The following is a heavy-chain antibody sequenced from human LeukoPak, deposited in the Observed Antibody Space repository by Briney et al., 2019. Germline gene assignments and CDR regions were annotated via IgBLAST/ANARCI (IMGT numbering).Heavy chain of an antibody. CDR2: ISSSGGST. V-gene: IGHV3-23*01. D-gene: IGHD4-23*01. CDR3: AKDRAYGGNSEVVD. J-gene: IGHJ4*02. Sequence: VGSLRHSPVAPRFSPSSQAMSGPRQAPGKGMECVSCISSSGGSTYYSDSVKGRFTISRDNSKSALYLQMSGLRAEDTCVYDCAKDRAYGGNSEVVDWGQGALVTVSS. CDR1: RFSPSSQA.